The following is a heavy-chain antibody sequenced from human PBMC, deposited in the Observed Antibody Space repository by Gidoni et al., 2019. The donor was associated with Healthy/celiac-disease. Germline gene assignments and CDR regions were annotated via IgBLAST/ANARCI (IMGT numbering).Heavy chain of an antibody. CDR1: GFTFSSCA. CDR3: ARELTTVVTQSHWFDP. CDR2: ISYDESNK. J-gene: IGHJ5*02. V-gene: IGHV3-30*04. D-gene: IGHD4-17*01. Sequence: QVQLVESGGGVVQPGRSLRLYCAASGFTFSSCAMHWVRQARGKGLEWVAVISYDESNKYYADSVKGRFTISRDNSKNTLYLQMNSLRTEDTAVYYCARELTTVVTQSHWFDPWGQGTLVTVSS.